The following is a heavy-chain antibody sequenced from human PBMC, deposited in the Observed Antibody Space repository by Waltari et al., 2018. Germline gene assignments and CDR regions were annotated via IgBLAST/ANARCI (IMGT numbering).Heavy chain of an antibody. J-gene: IGHJ6*03. CDR2: VNAGNGNT. CDR1: GYTFSDYA. V-gene: IGHV1-3*01. D-gene: IGHD2-21*01. Sequence: GASVKVSCKASGYTFSDYAIHWVRQAPGQRLEWMGWVNAGNGNTKHSQKFQGRVTITRDTSASTAYMELSSLRSEDTAVYYCARDEKAVVINYYYYYMDVWGKGTTVTVSS. CDR3: ARDEKAVVINYYYYYMDV.